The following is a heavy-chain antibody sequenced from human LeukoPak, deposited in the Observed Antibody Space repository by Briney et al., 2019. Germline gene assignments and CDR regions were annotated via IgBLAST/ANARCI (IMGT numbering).Heavy chain of an antibody. Sequence: SETLSLTCTVSGGSISSYYWSWIRQPAGKGLEWIGRIYTSGSTSYNPSLKSRVTMSVDTSKNQFSLKLSSVTAADTAVYYCARGPNRITMMIGDAFDIWGQGTVVTISS. J-gene: IGHJ3*02. V-gene: IGHV4-4*07. CDR3: ARGPNRITMMIGDAFDI. CDR2: IYTSGST. CDR1: GGSISSYY. D-gene: IGHD3-22*01.